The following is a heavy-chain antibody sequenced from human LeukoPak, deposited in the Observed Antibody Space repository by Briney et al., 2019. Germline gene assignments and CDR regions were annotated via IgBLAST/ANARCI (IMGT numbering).Heavy chain of an antibody. J-gene: IGHJ4*02. CDR2: ISATGGTS. CDR1: GFMFGNYG. V-gene: IGHV3-23*01. D-gene: IGHD1-7*01. CDR3: AKRAGGTDRAFDY. Sequence: GGSLRLSCAASGFMFGNYGMRWVRQAPGKGLEWVSIISATGGTSYYADSVKGRFTISRDNPKNTLFLQMDSLTGEDTAVYYCAKRAGGTDRAFDYWAQGTLVTFSS.